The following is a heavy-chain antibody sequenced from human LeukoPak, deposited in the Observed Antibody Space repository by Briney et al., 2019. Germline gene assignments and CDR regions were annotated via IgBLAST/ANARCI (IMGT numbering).Heavy chain of an antibody. CDR2: IKEDGSQK. Sequence: PGGSLRLSCAASGFTFSSYWMSWVRQAPGKGLEWVANIKEDGSQKFHVGSVRGRFTISRDNSKNTLYLQMNSLRAEDTAVYYCAKNYGSGSYKEDWGQGTLVTVSS. CDR1: GFTFSSYW. J-gene: IGHJ4*02. V-gene: IGHV3-7*01. CDR3: AKNYGSGSYKED. D-gene: IGHD3-10*01.